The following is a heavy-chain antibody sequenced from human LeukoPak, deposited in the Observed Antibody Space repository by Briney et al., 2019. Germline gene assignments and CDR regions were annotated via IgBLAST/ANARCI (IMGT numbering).Heavy chain of an antibody. CDR2: ISWNSGSI. J-gene: IGHJ4*02. CDR1: GFTFDDYA. CDR3: ARDLSAWDDSSAYFDY. Sequence: GGSLRLSCAASGFTFDDYAMHWVRQAPGKGLEWVSGISWNSGSIGYADSVKGRFTISRDNSKNTLYLQMNSLRVEDTAVYYCARDLSAWDDSSAYFDYWGQGTLVTVSS. V-gene: IGHV3-9*01. D-gene: IGHD3-22*01.